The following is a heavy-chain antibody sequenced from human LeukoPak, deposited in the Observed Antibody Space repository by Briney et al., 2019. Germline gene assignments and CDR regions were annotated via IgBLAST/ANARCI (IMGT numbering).Heavy chain of an antibody. CDR2: IYYSGRT. V-gene: IGHV4-39*07. D-gene: IGHD5-12*01. CDR3: ARNFLRRNWDWLDP. CDR1: GGSIISSSYY. J-gene: IGHJ5*02. Sequence: SETLSLTCTVSGGSIISSSYYWGWIRQPPGKGLEWIGSIYYSGRTYYSPSLKSRVTISVDTSKNQFSLKLSSVTAADTAVHYCARNFLRRNWDWLDPWGQGTPVTVSS.